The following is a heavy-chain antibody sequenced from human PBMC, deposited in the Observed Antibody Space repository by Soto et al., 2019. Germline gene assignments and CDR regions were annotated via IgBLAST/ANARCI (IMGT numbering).Heavy chain of an antibody. D-gene: IGHD6-19*01. CDR1: GFSLSTSGMC. J-gene: IGHJ4*02. V-gene: IGHV2-70*12. Sequence: SGPTLVNPTQTLTLTCTFSGFSLSTSGMCVSWIRQPPGKALEWLALIDWDDDKYYNTSLKTRLTISKDTSKNQVVLTMTNMDPVDTATYYCARVIAVAGQKPFDYWGQGTLVTVSS. CDR2: IDWDDDK. CDR3: ARVIAVAGQKPFDY.